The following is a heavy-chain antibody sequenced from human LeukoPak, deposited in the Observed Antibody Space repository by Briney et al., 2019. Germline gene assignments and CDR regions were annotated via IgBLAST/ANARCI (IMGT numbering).Heavy chain of an antibody. V-gene: IGHV3-30*02. CDR1: GFTFSSYG. D-gene: IGHD3-10*01. CDR2: IRYDGSNK. CDR3: AKDRAMVRGVIITTDY. J-gene: IGHJ4*02. Sequence: GGSLRLSCAASGFTFSSYGMHWVRQAPGKGLEWVAFIRYDGSNKYYADSVKGRFTISRDNSKNTLHLQMNSLRAEDTAVYYCAKDRAMVRGVIITTDYWGQGTLVTVSS.